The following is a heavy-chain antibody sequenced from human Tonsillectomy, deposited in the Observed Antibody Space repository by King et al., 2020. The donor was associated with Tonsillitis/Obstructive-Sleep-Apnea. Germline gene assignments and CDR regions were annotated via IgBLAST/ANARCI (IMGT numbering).Heavy chain of an antibody. CDR1: GGSVSSGSDY. D-gene: IGHD6-19*01. V-gene: IGHV4-61*01. CDR2: IYFSGST. J-gene: IGHJ4*02. Sequence: VQLQESGPGLVKPSETLSLTCTVSGGSVSSGSDYWSWIRQPPGKGLEWIGYIYFSGSTNYNPSLKSRVTISVDTSKNQFSLKLSSVTAADTAVYYCARTNSSGWYWGQGTLVTVSS. CDR3: ARTNSSGWY.